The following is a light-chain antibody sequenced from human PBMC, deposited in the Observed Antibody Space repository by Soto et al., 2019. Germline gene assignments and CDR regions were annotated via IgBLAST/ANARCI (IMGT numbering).Light chain of an antibody. J-gene: IGKJ5*01. V-gene: IGKV3-20*01. Sequence: EIVMTQSPATLSVSPGERATLSCRASQSVSSSYLAWYQQKPGQAPRLLIYGASSRATGIPDRFRGSGSGTDFTLTISRLEPDDFAVYYCQQYGSSPQSTFGEGTRLGIK. CDR3: QQYGSSPQST. CDR2: GAS. CDR1: QSVSSSY.